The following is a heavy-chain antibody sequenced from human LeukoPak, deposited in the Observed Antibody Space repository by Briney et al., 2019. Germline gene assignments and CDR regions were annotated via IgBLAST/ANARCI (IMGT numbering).Heavy chain of an antibody. Sequence: GGSLSLSCAASGFTFSSYAMHWVRQAPGKGLEWVAVISYDGSNKYYADSVKGRFTISRDNSKNTLYLQMNSLRAEDTAVYYCARDFKVRGPLDYYGMDVWGQGTRSPSP. CDR3: ARDFKVRGPLDYYGMDV. CDR2: ISYDGSNK. D-gene: IGHD3-10*01. J-gene: IGHJ6*02. CDR1: GFTFSSYA. V-gene: IGHV3-30-3*01.